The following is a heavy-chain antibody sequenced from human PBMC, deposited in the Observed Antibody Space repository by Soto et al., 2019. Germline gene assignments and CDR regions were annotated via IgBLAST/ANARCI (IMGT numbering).Heavy chain of an antibody. Sequence: LRLSCAASGFTFSSYAMSWVRQAPGKGLEWVSAISGSGGSTYYADSVKGRFTISRDNSKNTLYLQMNSLRAEDTAVYYCAKDRTVSRYCSGGSCYTSSFDYWGQGTLVTVSS. J-gene: IGHJ4*02. CDR3: AKDRTVSRYCSGGSCYTSSFDY. CDR1: GFTFSSYA. V-gene: IGHV3-23*01. D-gene: IGHD2-15*01. CDR2: ISGSGGST.